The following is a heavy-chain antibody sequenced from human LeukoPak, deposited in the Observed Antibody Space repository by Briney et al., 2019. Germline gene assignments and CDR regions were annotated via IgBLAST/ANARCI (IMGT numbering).Heavy chain of an antibody. CDR3: ARDSLGYCSGGSCQYYFDY. V-gene: IGHV4-38-2*02. Sequence: SETLSLTCTVSGYSISSGYYWGWIRQPPGKGLEWIGSIYHSGSTYYNPSLKSRVTISVDTSKNQFSLKLSSVTAADTAVYYCARDSLGYCSGGSCQYYFDYWGQGTLVTVSS. CDR1: GYSISSGYY. D-gene: IGHD2-15*01. J-gene: IGHJ4*02. CDR2: IYHSGST.